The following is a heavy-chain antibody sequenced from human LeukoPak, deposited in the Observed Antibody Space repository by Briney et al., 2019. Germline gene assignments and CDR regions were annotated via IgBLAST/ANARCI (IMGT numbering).Heavy chain of an antibody. CDR3: ARTKWEQSPGDY. D-gene: IGHD1-26*01. CDR2: INPNSGGT. J-gene: IGHJ4*02. CDR1: GYTFTGYY. Sequence: ASVKVSCKASGYTFTGYYMHWVRQAPGQGLEWMGWINPNSGGTNYAQKFQGRVTMTRDTSISTAHMELSRLRSDDTAVYYCARTKWEQSPGDYWGQGTLVTVSS. V-gene: IGHV1-2*02.